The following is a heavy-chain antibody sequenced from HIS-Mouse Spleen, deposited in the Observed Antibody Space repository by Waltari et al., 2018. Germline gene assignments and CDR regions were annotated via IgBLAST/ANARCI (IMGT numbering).Heavy chain of an antibody. Sequence: QVQLQESGPGLVKPSETLSLTCTVSGGSISRYYWSWIRQPPGKGLEWIGYIYYSGSTNYNPSLKSRVTISVDTSKNQFSLKLSSVTAADTAVYYCAGHDSNFYYYYGMDVWGQGTTVTVSS. J-gene: IGHJ6*02. CDR2: IYYSGST. V-gene: IGHV4-59*08. CDR3: AGHDSNFYYYYGMDV. CDR1: GGSISRYY. D-gene: IGHD4-4*01.